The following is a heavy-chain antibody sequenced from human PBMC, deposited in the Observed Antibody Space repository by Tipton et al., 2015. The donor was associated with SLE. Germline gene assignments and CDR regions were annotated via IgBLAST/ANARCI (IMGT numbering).Heavy chain of an antibody. V-gene: IGHV4-39*07. CDR2: IYYSGST. Sequence: TLSLTCTVSGGSISSSSYYWGWIRQPPGKGLEWIGSIYYSGSTYYNPSLKSRVTISVDTSKNQFSLKLRSVTAADTAVYYCATGGREYYFDFWGQGTLVTVSS. D-gene: IGHD3-10*01. CDR3: ATGGREYYFDF. J-gene: IGHJ4*02. CDR1: GGSISSSSYY.